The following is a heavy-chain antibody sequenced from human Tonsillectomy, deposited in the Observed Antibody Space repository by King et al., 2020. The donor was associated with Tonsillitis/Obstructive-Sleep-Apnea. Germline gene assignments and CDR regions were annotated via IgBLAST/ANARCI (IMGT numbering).Heavy chain of an antibody. CDR1: AGSISSSSYY. CDR2: IYYSGST. Sequence: QLQESGPGLVKPSETLSLTCTVSAGSISSSSYYWGWIRQPPGKGLEWIGSIYYSGSTYYNPSLKSRVTISVDTSKNQFSLKLRSVTAADTAVYYCARSITIFGVVLEFDYWGPGTLVTVSS. V-gene: IGHV4-39*01. D-gene: IGHD3-3*01. CDR3: ARSITIFGVVLEFDY. J-gene: IGHJ4*02.